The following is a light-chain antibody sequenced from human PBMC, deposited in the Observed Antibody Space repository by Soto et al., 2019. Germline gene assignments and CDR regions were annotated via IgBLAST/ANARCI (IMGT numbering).Light chain of an antibody. CDR1: QSISSW. CDR2: KAS. V-gene: IGKV1-5*03. Sequence: DIQMTQAPSTLSASVGDRVTITCRASQSISSWLAWYQQKPGKAPKLLIYKASSLESGVPSRFSGSGFGTEFTLTISSLQPEDFATYYCQQSYSTPPTFGQGTKV. CDR3: QQSYSTPPT. J-gene: IGKJ1*01.